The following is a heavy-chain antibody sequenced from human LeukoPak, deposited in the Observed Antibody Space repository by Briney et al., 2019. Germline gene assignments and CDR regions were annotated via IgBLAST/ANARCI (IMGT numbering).Heavy chain of an antibody. CDR3: ARRDRIAGLGNDY. V-gene: IGHV4-39*01. CDR1: GGSISSSSYY. CDR2: IYYSGST. D-gene: IGHD6-13*01. J-gene: IGHJ4*02. Sequence: SETLSLTCTVSGGSISSSSYYWGWIRQPPGKGLEWIGSIYYSGSTYYNPPLKSRVTISVDTSKNQFSLKLSSVTAADTAVYYCARRDRIAGLGNDYWGQGTLVTVSS.